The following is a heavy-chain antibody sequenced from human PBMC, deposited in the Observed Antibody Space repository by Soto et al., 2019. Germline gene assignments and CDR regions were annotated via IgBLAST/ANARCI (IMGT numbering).Heavy chain of an antibody. CDR1: GFTFDNYH. J-gene: IGHJ6*02. CDR2: ISSSSDYI. D-gene: IGHD5-12*01. Sequence: GESLKISCAASGFTFDNYHMNWVRQSPGKGLEWVSSISSSSDYIYYADSMKGRFTVSRDNAKNTLFLQLNSLRAEDTAVYYCARDCKGRDGYTNYYYYGMDVWGQGTTVTVSS. CDR3: ARDCKGRDGYTNYYYYGMDV. V-gene: IGHV3-21*06.